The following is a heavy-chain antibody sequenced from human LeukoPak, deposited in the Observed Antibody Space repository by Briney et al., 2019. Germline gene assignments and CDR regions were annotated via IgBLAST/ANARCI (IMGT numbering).Heavy chain of an antibody. Sequence: GRSLRLSCAASGFTFSSYGMHWVRQAPGKGLEWVSSISSSSSYIYYADSVKGRFTISRDNAKNSLYLQMNSLRAEDTAVYYCARDGCSSTSCSPTWFDPWGQGTLVTVSS. J-gene: IGHJ5*02. CDR1: GFTFSSYG. V-gene: IGHV3-21*01. CDR3: ARDGCSSTSCSPTWFDP. CDR2: ISSSSSYI. D-gene: IGHD2-2*01.